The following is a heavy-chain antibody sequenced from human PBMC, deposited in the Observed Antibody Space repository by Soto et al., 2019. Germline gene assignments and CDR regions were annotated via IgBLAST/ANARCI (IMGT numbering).Heavy chain of an antibody. CDR1: GGSFSGYY. CDR2: INHSGST. J-gene: IGHJ4*02. Sequence: PSETLSLTCAVYGGSFSGYYWSWIRQPPGKGLEWIGEINHSGSTNYNPSLKSRVTISVDTSKNQFSLKLSSVTAADTAVYYCARMRQGANDYWGQGTLVTVS. CDR3: ARMRQGANDY. V-gene: IGHV4-34*01.